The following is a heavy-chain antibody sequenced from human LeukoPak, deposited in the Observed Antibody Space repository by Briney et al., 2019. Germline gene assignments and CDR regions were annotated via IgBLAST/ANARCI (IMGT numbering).Heavy chain of an antibody. D-gene: IGHD5-18*01. Sequence: GSSVKVSCKASGGTFSSYAISWVRQAPGQGLEWMGRIIPILGIANYAQKFQGRVTITADKSTSTAYMELSSLRSEDTAVYYCASPWGGSGYSYGYDYWGQGTLVTVSS. J-gene: IGHJ4*02. CDR1: GGTFSSYA. CDR3: ASPWGGSGYSYGYDY. V-gene: IGHV1-69*04. CDR2: IIPILGIA.